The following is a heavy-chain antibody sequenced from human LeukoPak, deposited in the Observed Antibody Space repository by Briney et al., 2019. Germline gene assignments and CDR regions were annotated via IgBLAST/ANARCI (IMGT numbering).Heavy chain of an antibody. J-gene: IGHJ3*02. Sequence: SETLSLTCTVSGASIRSGDYYWSWIRQPPGKGLEWIGYIYDSGSTYYNPSLKSRITISVDTSENRFSLKLSSVTATDTAVYYCARDCSGGSCYGAFDTWGQGTMVTVSS. CDR2: IYDSGST. D-gene: IGHD2-15*01. CDR1: GASIRSGDYY. V-gene: IGHV4-30-4*01. CDR3: ARDCSGGSCYGAFDT.